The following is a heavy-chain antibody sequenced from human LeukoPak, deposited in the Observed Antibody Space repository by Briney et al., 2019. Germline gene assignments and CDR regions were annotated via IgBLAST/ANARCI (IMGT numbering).Heavy chain of an antibody. D-gene: IGHD4-23*01. V-gene: IGHV3-7*01. Sequence: GGSLRLSCAASGFTFSAYWMSWVRQAPGKGLEWVANIREDGSEKYYVDSVKGQFTISRDNAKNSLYLQMNSLRAEDTAVYYCARDKLRWPPFDYWGQGTLVTVSS. CDR3: ARDKLRWPPFDY. CDR2: IREDGSEK. J-gene: IGHJ4*02. CDR1: GFTFSAYW.